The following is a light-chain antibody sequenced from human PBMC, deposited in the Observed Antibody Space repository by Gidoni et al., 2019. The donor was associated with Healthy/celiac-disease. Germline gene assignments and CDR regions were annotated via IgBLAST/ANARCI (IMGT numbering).Light chain of an antibody. V-gene: IGKV3-20*01. CDR1: QSVSSSY. Sequence: EIVLTPSPGTLSLSPGERATLSCRASQSVSSSYLGWYQQKPGQAPRLLIYGAASRATGIPDRFSGSGSGTDFTLTISRLEPEDFAVYYCQQYGSSPYTFGQGTKLEIK. CDR3: QQYGSSPYT. J-gene: IGKJ2*01. CDR2: GAA.